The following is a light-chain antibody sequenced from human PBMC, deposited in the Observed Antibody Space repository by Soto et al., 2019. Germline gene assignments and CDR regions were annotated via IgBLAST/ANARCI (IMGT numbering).Light chain of an antibody. CDR3: QQYITPLYT. Sequence: DIVMTQSPDSLAVSLGERATINCKSSQSVLYSSNSKNYLAWYQQKPGQPPKLLIYWASTRESGVPDRFSGSGSGTDFTLTISSLQAEDVAVYYCQQYITPLYTFGQGTKLEIK. J-gene: IGKJ2*01. CDR2: WAS. V-gene: IGKV4-1*01. CDR1: QSVLYSSNSKNY.